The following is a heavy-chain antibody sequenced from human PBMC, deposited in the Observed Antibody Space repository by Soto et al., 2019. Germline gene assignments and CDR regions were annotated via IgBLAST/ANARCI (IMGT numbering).Heavy chain of an antibody. CDR2: IKSKTDGGTT. CDR1: GFTFSNAW. V-gene: IGHV3-15*01. CDR3: TTGYGSGSYYLPTNYYYYYYMDV. D-gene: IGHD3-10*01. J-gene: IGHJ6*03. Sequence: EVQLVESGGGLVKPGGSLRLSCAASGFTFSNAWMSWVRQAPGKGLEWVGRIKSKTDGGTTDYAAPVKGRFTISREDSKNTRNLQRNSLNTEDTAVYYCTTGYGSGSYYLPTNYYYYYYMDVWGKGTTVTVSS.